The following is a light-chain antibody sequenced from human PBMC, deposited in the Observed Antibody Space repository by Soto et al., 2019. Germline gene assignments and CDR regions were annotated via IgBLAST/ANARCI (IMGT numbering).Light chain of an antibody. J-gene: IGKJ1*01. CDR2: GIS. V-gene: IGKV3-20*01. CDR1: QSVTKSY. Sequence: EVVLTQSPGTLSLFPGERATLSCRASQSVTKSYLAWYQQKPGQAPRPLIYGISNIATGIPDRFSGSGSGPDFTLPISRLETEDFAVYYCHQYGYSWTFGQGTKVDIK. CDR3: HQYGYSWT.